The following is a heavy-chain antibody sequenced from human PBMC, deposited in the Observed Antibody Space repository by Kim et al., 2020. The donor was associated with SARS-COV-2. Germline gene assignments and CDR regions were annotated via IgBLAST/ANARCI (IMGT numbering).Heavy chain of an antibody. CDR3: ARGVVSSSWYYYNILAWFDP. Sequence: ASVKVSCKASGYTFTSYGISWVRQAPGQGLEWMGWISAYNGNTNYAQKLQGRVTMTTDTSTSTAYMELRSLRSDDTAVYYCARGVVSSSWYYYNILAWFDPWGQGTLVTVSS. CDR1: GYTFTSYG. J-gene: IGHJ5*02. V-gene: IGHV1-18*01. CDR2: ISAYNGNT. D-gene: IGHD6-13*01.